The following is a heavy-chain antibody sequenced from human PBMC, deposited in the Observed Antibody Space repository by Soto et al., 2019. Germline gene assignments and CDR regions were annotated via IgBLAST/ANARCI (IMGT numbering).Heavy chain of an antibody. V-gene: IGHV3-7*01. Sequence: EVQLVESGGGWAQPGGSLRLPCAASGFTFGPFWITWFRRPPGKGLEWVASINQDGSERYYVDSVRGRFTISRDNAKNSLYLQMNSLRAEDTAVYYCVCGGNFFVYWGQGTLVTVSP. D-gene: IGHD3-16*01. CDR3: VCGGNFFVY. CDR2: INQDGSER. CDR1: GFTFGPFW. J-gene: IGHJ4*02.